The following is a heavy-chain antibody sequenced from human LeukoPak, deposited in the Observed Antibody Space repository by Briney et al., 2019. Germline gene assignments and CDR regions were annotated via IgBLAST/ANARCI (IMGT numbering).Heavy chain of an antibody. D-gene: IGHD3-10*01. Sequence: GGSLRLSCAASGFTFFTYTMSWVRQTPGRRLEWVSAVSGSGDNTYYEDSMKGRFTVSRDNTKNSLYLQMNSLRAEDTAVYYCASIVEEFGELLYDYWGQGTLVTVSS. CDR1: GFTFFTYT. J-gene: IGHJ4*02. CDR3: ASIVEEFGELLYDY. V-gene: IGHV3-23*01. CDR2: VSGSGDNT.